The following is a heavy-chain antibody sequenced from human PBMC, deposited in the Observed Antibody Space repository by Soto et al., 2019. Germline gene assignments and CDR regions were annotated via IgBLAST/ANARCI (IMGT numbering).Heavy chain of an antibody. CDR3: ARGPLVVLNYFES. J-gene: IGHJ4*02. V-gene: IGHV1-69*02. Sequence: QVQLVQSGTEVKKPGSSVKVSCKASGGTFRNYPINWVRQAPGQGLEWMGSIFPLTDIPDYAQNFQARLTISADKSRSTAYMELGSLTSDDTAMYFCARGPLVVLNYFESWGEGTLVTVSS. CDR2: IFPLTDIP. CDR1: GGTFRNYP.